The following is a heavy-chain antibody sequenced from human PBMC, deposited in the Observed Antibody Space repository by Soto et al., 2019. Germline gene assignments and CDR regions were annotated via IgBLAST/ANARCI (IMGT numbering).Heavy chain of an antibody. Sequence: SVKVYCKASGGTFSSYAISWVRQAHGQGLEWMGRIIPIFGTANYAQKFQGRVTITADESTSTAYMELSSLRSEDTAVYYCARGVDTAMARDFTAFGYWGQGTLVTVSS. CDR1: GGTFSSYA. V-gene: IGHV1-69*13. D-gene: IGHD5-18*01. CDR2: IIPIFGTA. J-gene: IGHJ4*02. CDR3: ARGVDTAMARDFTAFGY.